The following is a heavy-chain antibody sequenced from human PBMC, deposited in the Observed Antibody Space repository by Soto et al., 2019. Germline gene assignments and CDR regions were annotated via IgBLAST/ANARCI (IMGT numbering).Heavy chain of an antibody. V-gene: IGHV3-23*01. CDR3: AKDSADCSGATSYAYSSFSGMDF. J-gene: IGHJ6*02. CDR2: ISGSGVST. Sequence: EVQLLESGGGLVQPGESLRLSCAASGSTLSSYAMSWVRQAPGKGLEWVSSISGSGVSTYYADSVKGRFTISRDNSKDTLYLQIHSLRAEDTAVYYCAKDSADCSGATSYAYSSFSGMDFWCQGTTVTVSS. CDR1: GSTLSSYA. D-gene: IGHD2-15*01.